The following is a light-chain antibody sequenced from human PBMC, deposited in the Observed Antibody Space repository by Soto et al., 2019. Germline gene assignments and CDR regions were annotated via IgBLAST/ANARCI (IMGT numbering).Light chain of an antibody. J-gene: IGLJ1*01. CDR2: DVS. CDR3: QSYDSSLSAWV. Sequence: HSVLTQPASVSGSPGQSVTISCTGTSSDVGGYNYVSWYQQHPGKAPKLMIYDVSKRPSGVPDRFSGSKSGNTASLTITGLQAEDEADFYCQSYDSSLSAWVFGTGTKVTVL. V-gene: IGLV2-11*01. CDR1: SSDVGGYNY.